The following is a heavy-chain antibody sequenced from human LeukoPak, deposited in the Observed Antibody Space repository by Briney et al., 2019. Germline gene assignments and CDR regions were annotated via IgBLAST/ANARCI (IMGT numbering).Heavy chain of an antibody. J-gene: IGHJ4*02. D-gene: IGHD6-19*01. CDR1: GFTFSNYA. Sequence: PGGSLRLSCAASGFTFSNYAMSWVRQAPGKGLEWVSTISGSGSSTYYADSVKGRFTISRDNSKNTLYLQMNSLRAEDTALYYCARDEDSSGWSFDYWGQGTLVTVSS. CDR2: ISGSGSST. CDR3: ARDEDSSGWSFDY. V-gene: IGHV3-23*01.